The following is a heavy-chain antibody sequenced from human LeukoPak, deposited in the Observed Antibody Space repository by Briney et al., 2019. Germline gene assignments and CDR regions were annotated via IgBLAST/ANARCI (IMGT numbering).Heavy chain of an antibody. D-gene: IGHD6-13*01. Sequence: GGSLRLSCAASGFTFSDYAMHWVRQAPGKGLEWVAFIRYDGINKYYADSVKGRFTISRDNSRNTLYLQMNSLRAEDTAVYYCAKDQYSSSWYSDYWGQGTLVTVSS. CDR1: GFTFSDYA. CDR2: IRYDGINK. CDR3: AKDQYSSSWYSDY. J-gene: IGHJ4*02. V-gene: IGHV3-30*02.